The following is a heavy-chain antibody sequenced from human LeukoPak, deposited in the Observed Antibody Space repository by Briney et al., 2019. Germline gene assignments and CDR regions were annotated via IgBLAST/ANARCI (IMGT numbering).Heavy chain of an antibody. V-gene: IGHV4-59*08. J-gene: IGHJ5*02. CDR2: IYSRGAT. CDR1: GGSISSFY. CDR3: ARLDGVT. Sequence: PSETLSLTCTVPGGSISSFYCSWIRQPPGKGLEVIGYIYSRGATTYNPSLSSRVTMSVDTSKDQFSLKLSSVTAADTAVYYCARLDGVTWGQGTLVTVSS. D-gene: IGHD3-16*01.